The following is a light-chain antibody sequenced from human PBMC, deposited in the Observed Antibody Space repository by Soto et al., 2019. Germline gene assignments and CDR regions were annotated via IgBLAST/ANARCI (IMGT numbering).Light chain of an antibody. CDR1: SSDVGAYNY. Sequence: QSVLTQPASVSGSPGQSITISCTGTSSDVGAYNYDSWYQQYPGEAPKVIIYDVSHRPAGVSNRFSGSKSGNTASLTISGLQTQDEADYYCSSNTSATTYVVVTGTKVTDL. J-gene: IGLJ1*01. V-gene: IGLV2-14*01. CDR3: SSNTSATTYV. CDR2: DVS.